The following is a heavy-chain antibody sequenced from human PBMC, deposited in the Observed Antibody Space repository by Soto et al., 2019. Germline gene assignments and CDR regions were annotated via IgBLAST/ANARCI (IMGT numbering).Heavy chain of an antibody. D-gene: IGHD1-26*01. Sequence: GRFPISRDDSKSTLYLQMNSLRPEDTAVYYCARDKIKGAPDYLDSWGQGTLVTVSS. CDR3: ARDKIKGAPDYLDS. V-gene: IGHV3-30*01. J-gene: IGHJ4*02.